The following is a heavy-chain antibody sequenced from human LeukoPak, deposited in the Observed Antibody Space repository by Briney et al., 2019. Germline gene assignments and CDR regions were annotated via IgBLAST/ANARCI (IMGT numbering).Heavy chain of an antibody. CDR1: GYTFTSYD. CDR2: RNPDSGNT. D-gene: IGHD3-22*01. J-gene: IGHJ5*02. CDR3: ASHYYDSSGYQP. V-gene: IGHV1-8*03. Sequence: ASVKVSCKASGYTFTSYDINWVRDATGQRLEWMGWRNPDSGNTDYAQKFQGRVIITRNTAIRTAYMELSSLRSEDTAVYYCASHYYDSSGYQPWGQGTLVTVSS.